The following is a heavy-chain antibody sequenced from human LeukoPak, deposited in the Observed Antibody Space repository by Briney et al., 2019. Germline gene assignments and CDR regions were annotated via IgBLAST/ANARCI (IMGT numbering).Heavy chain of an antibody. V-gene: IGHV3-23*01. J-gene: IGHJ4*02. CDR1: GFTFSSYA. CDR2: ISGSGGST. Sequence: GGSLRLSCAASGFTFSSYAMSWVRQAPGKGLEWVSAISGSGGSTYYADSVKGRFTISRDNSKNTLYLQMNSLRAEDTAVYYCAKTHEPYYDILTGTYYWGQETLVTVSS. CDR3: AKTHEPYYDILTGTYY. D-gene: IGHD3-9*01.